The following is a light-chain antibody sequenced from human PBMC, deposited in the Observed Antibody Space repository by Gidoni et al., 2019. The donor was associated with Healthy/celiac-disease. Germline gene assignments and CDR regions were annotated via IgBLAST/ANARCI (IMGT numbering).Light chain of an antibody. CDR2: DAS. Sequence: EIVLTQSPATLSLSPGERTTLSCRASQSVSSYLAWYQQQPGQAPRLLIYDASNRAAGIPARFSGSGSGTDFTLTISRLGPEDFAVYYCQQRSNWLTFGGGTKVEIK. CDR3: QQRSNWLT. CDR1: QSVSSY. J-gene: IGKJ4*01. V-gene: IGKV3-11*01.